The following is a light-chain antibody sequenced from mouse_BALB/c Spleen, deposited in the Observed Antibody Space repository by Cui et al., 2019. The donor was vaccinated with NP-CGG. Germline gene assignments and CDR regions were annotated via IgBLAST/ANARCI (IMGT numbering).Light chain of an antibody. J-gene: IGLJ1*01. V-gene: IGLV1*01. CDR3: ALWYSNHWV. Sequence: QAVVTPESALTTSPGETVTLTCRSSTGAVTTSNYANWVQEKPDHLFTGLIGGTNNRAPGVPARFAGSLIGDKAALTITGAQTEDEAIYFCALWYSNHWVFGGGTKLNV. CDR1: TGAVTTSNY. CDR2: GTN.